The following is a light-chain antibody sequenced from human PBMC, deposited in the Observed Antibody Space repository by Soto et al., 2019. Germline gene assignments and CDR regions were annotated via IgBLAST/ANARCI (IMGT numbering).Light chain of an antibody. V-gene: IGKV3-15*01. CDR1: HDVSSN. J-gene: IGKJ2*01. Sequence: EIVLTQSPDTLSLSPGEGATLSCRASHDVSSNLAWYQQKAGQAPRLLIYGASTRATGIPARFSGSGSGTEFTLTISTLQSEDVAIYYCQQYNSWPPYTFGQGTKVDIK. CDR2: GAS. CDR3: QQYNSWPPYT.